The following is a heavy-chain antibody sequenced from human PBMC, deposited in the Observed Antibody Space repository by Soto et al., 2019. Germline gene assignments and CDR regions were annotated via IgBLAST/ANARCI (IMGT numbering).Heavy chain of an antibody. D-gene: IGHD3-10*01. J-gene: IGHJ6*03. Sequence: NPSETLSLTCTVSGGSISSSSYYWGWIRQPPGKGLEWIGSIYYSGSTYYNPSLKSRVTISVDTSKNQFSLKLSSVTAADTAVYYCARRPLIHYGSGSYYNEYYYYYMDVWGKGTTVTVSS. V-gene: IGHV4-39*01. CDR2: IYYSGST. CDR3: ARRPLIHYGSGSYYNEYYYYYMDV. CDR1: GGSISSSSYY.